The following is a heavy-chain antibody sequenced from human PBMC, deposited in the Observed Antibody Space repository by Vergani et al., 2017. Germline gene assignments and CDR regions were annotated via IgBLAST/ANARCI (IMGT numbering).Heavy chain of an antibody. D-gene: IGHD3-3*01. Sequence: QVQLQESGPGLVKPSETLSLTCTVSGGSISSYYWIWIRQPPGKGLEWIGYIYYSGSTNYNPSLKSRVTISVDTSKNQFSLKLSSVTAADTAVYYCARQAYDFWSGYRFYGMDVWGQGTTVTVSS. J-gene: IGHJ6*02. V-gene: IGHV4-59*08. CDR1: GGSISSYY. CDR2: IYYSGST. CDR3: ARQAYDFWSGYRFYGMDV.